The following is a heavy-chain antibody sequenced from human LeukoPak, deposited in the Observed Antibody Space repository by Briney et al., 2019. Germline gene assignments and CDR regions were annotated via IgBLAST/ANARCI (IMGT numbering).Heavy chain of an antibody. V-gene: IGHV4-61*02. CDR2: FYHSGST. D-gene: IGHD4-23*01. CDR3: AKLRVQNYGGNWGFDY. Sequence: SQTLSLTCTVSGDSISSGSYYWSWIRQPAGKGLEWIGSFYHSGSTYYNPSLQSRVTISIDTSKNQFSLKLSSVTAADTAVYYCAKLRVQNYGGNWGFDYWGQGTLVTVSS. J-gene: IGHJ4*02. CDR1: GDSISSGSYY.